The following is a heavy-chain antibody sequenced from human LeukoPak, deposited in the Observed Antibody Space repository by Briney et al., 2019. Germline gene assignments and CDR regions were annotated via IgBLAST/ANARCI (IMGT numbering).Heavy chain of an antibody. V-gene: IGHV3-9*01. CDR3: VSSARFGEFPFGMDV. D-gene: IGHD3-10*01. CDR2: ISWNSGSI. CDR1: GFTFDDYA. J-gene: IGHJ6*02. Sequence: GGSLRLSCAASGFTFDDYAMHWVRQAPGKGLEWVSGISWNSGSIGYADSVKGRFTISRDNAKNSLYLQMNSLRAEDTALYYCVSSARFGEFPFGMDVWGQGTTVTVSS.